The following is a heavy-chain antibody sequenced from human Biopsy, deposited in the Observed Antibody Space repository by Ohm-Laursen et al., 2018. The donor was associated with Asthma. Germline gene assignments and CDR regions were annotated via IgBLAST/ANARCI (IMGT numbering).Heavy chain of an antibody. D-gene: IGHD4-23*01. J-gene: IGHJ4*02. V-gene: IGHV4-34*01. CDR3: GRVAYCGKNGFDY. CDR2: VTHSGSA. Sequence: SDTLSLTCAVYGGSLSGYYWTWIRQTPGRGLEWIGEVTHSGSANYNPSLKRRVTILLDSSKNQFSLKVRSLTAADTAVYYCGRVAYCGKNGFDYWGQGTLVTVSS. CDR1: GGSLSGYY.